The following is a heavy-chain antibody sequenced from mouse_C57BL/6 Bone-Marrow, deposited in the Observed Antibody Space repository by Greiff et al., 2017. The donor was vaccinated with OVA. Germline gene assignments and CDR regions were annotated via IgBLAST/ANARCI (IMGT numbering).Heavy chain of an antibody. D-gene: IGHD2-10*02. CDR2: IDPSDSYP. V-gene: IGHV1-50*01. J-gene: IGHJ1*03. Sequence: QVQLQQPGAELVKPGASVKLSCKASGYTFTSYWMQWVKQRPGQGLEWIGEIDPSDSYPNYNQKFKGKATLTVDTSSSTAYMQLSSLTSEDSAVYYGASGGSLGYWYFEFWGKGTTVTVSS. CDR1: GYTFTSYW. CDR3: ASGGSLGYWYFEF.